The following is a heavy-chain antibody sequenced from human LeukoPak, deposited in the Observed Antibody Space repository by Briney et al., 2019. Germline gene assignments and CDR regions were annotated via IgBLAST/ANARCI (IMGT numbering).Heavy chain of an antibody. CDR1: GFTFRSYD. Sequence: TGGSLRLSCVASGFTFRSYDMFWVRQPTEKGLEWVSGIGTAGDTNYADSVKGRFTISRENAKNSLYLQMNSLRAGDTAVYYCARGSSYDILSRYYGMDVWGQGTTVTVSS. J-gene: IGHJ6*02. V-gene: IGHV3-13*04. D-gene: IGHD3-9*01. CDR3: ARGSSYDILSRYYGMDV. CDR2: IGTAGDT.